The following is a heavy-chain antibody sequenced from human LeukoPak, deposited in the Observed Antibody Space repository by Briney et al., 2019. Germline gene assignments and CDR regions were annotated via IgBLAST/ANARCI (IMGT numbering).Heavy chain of an antibody. CDR3: AKEQIGYNRPVDY. D-gene: IGHD5-24*01. Sequence: GGSLRLSCAASGFTFSDYAMSWVRQAPGKRLEWVSGISGSGHSINYADSVKGRFTISRDNSKNTLFLQMNTLRAEDTAIYYCAKEQIGYNRPVDYWGQGTLVTVSS. V-gene: IGHV3-23*01. CDR1: GFTFSDYA. J-gene: IGHJ4*02. CDR2: ISGSGHSI.